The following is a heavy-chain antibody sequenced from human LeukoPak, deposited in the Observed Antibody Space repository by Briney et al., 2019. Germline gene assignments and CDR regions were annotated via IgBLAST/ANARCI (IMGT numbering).Heavy chain of an antibody. Sequence: SETLSLTCTLSVXSISSGGYYWSWIRQHRGKGLEWHGYIYYSRGTYYNPSLKNRVTISVYTSKNQFSLKLSSVTAADPAVYYWARSFRNYDILTGYYLGWFDPGGQGTLVTVSS. J-gene: IGHJ5*02. CDR2: IYYSRGT. CDR3: ARSFRNYDILTGYYLGWFDP. D-gene: IGHD3-9*01. V-gene: IGHV4-31*03. CDR1: VXSISSGGYY.